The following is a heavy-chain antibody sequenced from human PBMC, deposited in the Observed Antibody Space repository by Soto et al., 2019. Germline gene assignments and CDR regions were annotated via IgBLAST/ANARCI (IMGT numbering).Heavy chain of an antibody. CDR3: AKLTYDSSAYYNYFDY. J-gene: IGHJ4*02. Sequence: EVQLLESGGGLVQPGGSLRLSCAASEFTFSRYAMSWVRQAPGKGLEWVSFISGSGGSTYYTDSVKGRFTISRDNSKKTLYLQINSLRAEDTALYYCAKLTYDSSAYYNYFDYWGQGTLVTVSS. CDR2: ISGSGGST. D-gene: IGHD3-22*01. V-gene: IGHV3-23*01. CDR1: EFTFSRYA.